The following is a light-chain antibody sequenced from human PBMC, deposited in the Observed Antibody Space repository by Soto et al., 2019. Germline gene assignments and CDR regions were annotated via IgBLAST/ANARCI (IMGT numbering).Light chain of an antibody. V-gene: IGKV3-15*01. J-gene: IGKJ4*01. CDR3: QQYNNWPRAT. CDR1: QSVSSN. CDR2: GAS. Sequence: EIVMTQSPATLSVSPGERATLSCRASQSVSSNLAWYQQKPGQAPRLLIYGASTRATGIPARFSGSGSGTEFNLTISSLQSEDFGVYYCQQYNNWPRATFGRGTKVDIK.